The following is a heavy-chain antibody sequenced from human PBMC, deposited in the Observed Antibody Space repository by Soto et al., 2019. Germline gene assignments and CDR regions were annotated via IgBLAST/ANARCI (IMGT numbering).Heavy chain of an antibody. Sequence: PSETLSLTCAVYGGSFSGYYWSWIRQPPGKGLEWIGEINQSGSTNYNPSLKSRVTISVDTSKNQFSLKLSSVTAADTAVYYCAREMTTVTTGYYYYYYMDVWGKGATVTVSS. V-gene: IGHV4-34*01. D-gene: IGHD4-17*01. CDR1: GGSFSGYY. CDR3: AREMTTVTTGYYYYYYMDV. CDR2: INQSGST. J-gene: IGHJ6*03.